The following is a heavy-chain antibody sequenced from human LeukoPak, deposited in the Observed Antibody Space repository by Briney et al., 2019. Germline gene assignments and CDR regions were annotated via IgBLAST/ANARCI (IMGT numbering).Heavy chain of an antibody. CDR2: INSDGSST. CDR3: ARVPRGYCSGGSCYGMDV. CDR1: GFTFSSYW. D-gene: IGHD2-15*01. J-gene: IGHJ6*02. V-gene: IGHV3-74*01. Sequence: GGSLRLSCAASGFTFSSYWMHCVRQAPGKGLVWVSRINSDGSSTSYADSVKGRFTISRDNAKNTLYLQMNSLRAEDTAVYYCARVPRGYCSGGSCYGMDVWGQGTTVTVSS.